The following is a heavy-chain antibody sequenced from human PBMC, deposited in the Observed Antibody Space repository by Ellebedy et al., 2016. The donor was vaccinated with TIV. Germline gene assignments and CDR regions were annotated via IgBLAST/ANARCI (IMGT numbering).Heavy chain of an antibody. CDR3: ASRGGKGSSSY. J-gene: IGHJ4*02. CDR2: ISGSGGST. Sequence: GESLKISCAASGFTFSSYAMSWVRQAPGKGLEWVSAISGSGGSTYYADSVKGRFTISRDNSKNTLYLQMGRLRAEDMAVYYCASRGGKGSSSYWGQGTLVTVSS. CDR1: GFTFSSYA. D-gene: IGHD6-6*01. V-gene: IGHV3-23*01.